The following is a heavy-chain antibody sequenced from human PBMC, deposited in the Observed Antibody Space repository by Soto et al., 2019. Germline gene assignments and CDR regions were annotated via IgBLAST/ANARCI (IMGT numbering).Heavy chain of an antibody. CDR2: ISGSGGST. V-gene: IGHV3-23*01. D-gene: IGHD2-2*01. J-gene: IGHJ5*02. Sequence: PGGSLRLSCAASGFTFSSYAMSWVRQAPGKGLEWVSAISGSGGSTYYADSVKGRFTISRDNSKNTLYLQMNSLRAEDTAVYYCAKAVRDIVVVPAAYNWFDPWGQGTLVTVSS. CDR1: GFTFSSYA. CDR3: AKAVRDIVVVPAAYNWFDP.